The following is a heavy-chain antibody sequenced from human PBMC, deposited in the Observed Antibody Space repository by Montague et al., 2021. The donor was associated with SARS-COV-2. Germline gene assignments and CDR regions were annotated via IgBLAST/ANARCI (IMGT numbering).Heavy chain of an antibody. CDR2: IFYSGST. V-gene: IGHV4-39*01. Sequence: SETLSLTCTVSGGSISSSSYYCGWLRQPPGKGLEWIGSIFYSGSTDYHPSLKSRVTISVDTSKNQFSLKLRSVAAADTAVYYCASMVRAQVYYFDYWGQGTLVTVSS. CDR1: GGSISSSSYY. CDR3: ASMVRAQVYYFDY. D-gene: IGHD3-10*01. J-gene: IGHJ4*02.